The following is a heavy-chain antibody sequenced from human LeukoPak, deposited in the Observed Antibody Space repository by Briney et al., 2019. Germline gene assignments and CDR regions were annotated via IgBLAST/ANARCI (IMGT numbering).Heavy chain of an antibody. J-gene: IGHJ4*02. CDR3: AKEVEVSPGPDY. D-gene: IGHD2-15*01. V-gene: IGHV3-66*01. CDR2: IYSDGST. Sequence: GASPRLSCAASGFIVTSNYMSWVRQAPGRGLEWDSVIYSDGSTYYADSAKGRFTISRDNSKNTLYLQMNSLRAEDTAVYYCAKEVEVSPGPDYWGQGTLVTVSS. CDR1: GFIVTSNY.